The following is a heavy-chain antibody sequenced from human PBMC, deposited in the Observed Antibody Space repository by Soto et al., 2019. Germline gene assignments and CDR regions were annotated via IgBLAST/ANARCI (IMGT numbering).Heavy chain of an antibody. CDR1: GYTFTSYA. Sequence: QVQLVQSGAEVKKPGASVKVSCKASGYTFTSYAMHWVRQAPGQRLEWMGWINAGNGNTKYSQKFQGRVTITRDTSASKAYMELSSLRSEDTAVYYCARRVLLWFGRPSSGNAFDIWGQGTMVTVSS. D-gene: IGHD3-10*01. V-gene: IGHV1-3*01. J-gene: IGHJ3*02. CDR3: ARRVLLWFGRPSSGNAFDI. CDR2: INAGNGNT.